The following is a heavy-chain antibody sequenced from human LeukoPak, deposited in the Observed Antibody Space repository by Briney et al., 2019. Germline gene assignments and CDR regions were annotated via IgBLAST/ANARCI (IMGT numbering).Heavy chain of an antibody. J-gene: IGHJ3*01. CDR1: GYTFTEYY. CDR2: INPNVGAT. Sequence: PGASVKVSCKASGYTFTEYYIHWVRQAPGQGLQWVGWINPNVGATNYARKFRGRFSMTRDTSINTAFMELSSLRSDDTAVYFCARGLLGDFSSPYTAFDLWGQGTVVTVST. D-gene: IGHD3-16*01. V-gene: IGHV1-2*02. CDR3: ARGLLGDFSSPYTAFDL.